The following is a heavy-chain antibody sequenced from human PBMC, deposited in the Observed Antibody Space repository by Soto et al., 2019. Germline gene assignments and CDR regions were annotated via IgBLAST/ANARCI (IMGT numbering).Heavy chain of an antibody. D-gene: IGHD3-9*01. V-gene: IGHV3-30*04. CDR2: ISYDGRDS. CDR1: GFTFTAFA. CDR3: AKDRYFDSYHFDY. Sequence: PGGSLRLSCAVSGFTFTAFAIHWVRQAPGKGLEWVAVISYDGRDSHYADSVKGRLTISRDNSKNTVFLHINSLTTEDTAVYYCAKDRYFDSYHFDYWGQGTRVTVSS. J-gene: IGHJ4*02.